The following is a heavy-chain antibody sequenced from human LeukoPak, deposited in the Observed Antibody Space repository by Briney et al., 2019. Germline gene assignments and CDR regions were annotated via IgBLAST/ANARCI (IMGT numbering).Heavy chain of an antibody. CDR2: ISYDGSNK. D-gene: IGHD4-17*01. V-gene: IGHV3-30*03. Sequence: GGSLRLSCAASGFTFSSNGMHWVRQAPGKGLEWVAVISYDGSNKYYADSVKGRFTISRDNAKNSLYLQMNSLRAEDTAVYYCASGDYVGYWGQGTLVTVSS. J-gene: IGHJ4*02. CDR1: GFTFSSNG. CDR3: ASGDYVGY.